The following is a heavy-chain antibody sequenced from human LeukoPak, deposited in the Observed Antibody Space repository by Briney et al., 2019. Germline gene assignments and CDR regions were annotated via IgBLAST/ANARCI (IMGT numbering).Heavy chain of an antibody. CDR3: AALQYSYGSYSDY. J-gene: IGHJ4*02. D-gene: IGHD5-18*01. CDR2: ISSSSSYI. Sequence: GGSLRLSCAASGFTFSSYSMNWVRQAPGKGLEWVSSISSSSSYIYYADSVKGRFTISRDNAKNSLYLQMNSLRAEDTAVYYCAALQYSYGSYSDYWGQGTLVTVSS. CDR1: GFTFSSYS. V-gene: IGHV3-21*01.